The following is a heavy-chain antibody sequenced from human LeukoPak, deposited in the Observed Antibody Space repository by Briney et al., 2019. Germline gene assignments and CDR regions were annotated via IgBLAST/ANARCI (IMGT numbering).Heavy chain of an antibody. V-gene: IGHV1-2*02. CDR3: ARGPVPPTYYDFWSGYQDWFDP. J-gene: IGHJ5*02. Sequence: GASVKVSCKASGYTFTGYYMHRVRQAPGQGLEWMGWINPNSGGTNYAQKFQGRVTMTRDTSISTAYMELSRLRSDDTAVYYCARGPVPPTYYDFWSGYQDWFDPWGQGTLVTVSS. CDR2: INPNSGGT. D-gene: IGHD3-3*01. CDR1: GYTFTGYY.